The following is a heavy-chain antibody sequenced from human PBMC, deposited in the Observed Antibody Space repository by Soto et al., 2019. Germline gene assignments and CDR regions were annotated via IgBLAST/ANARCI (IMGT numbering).Heavy chain of an antibody. D-gene: IGHD3-22*01. CDR3: ARTAPHAHFYDASADFER. V-gene: IGHV4-30-4*01. CDR2: IYYSGST. J-gene: IGHJ5*02. Sequence: PSETLSLTCTVSGGSISNDNYYWSWIRQSPGKGLEWIAYIYYSGSTYYNPSLKSRLTISVDPSKNQFSLKLSSVTAADTAVYYCARTAPHAHFYDASADFERWGQGTLVTVSS. CDR1: GGSISNDNYY.